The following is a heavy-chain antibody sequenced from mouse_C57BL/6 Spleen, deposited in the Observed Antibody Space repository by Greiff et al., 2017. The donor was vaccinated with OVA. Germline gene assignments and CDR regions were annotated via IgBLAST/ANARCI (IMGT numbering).Heavy chain of an antibody. Sequence: EVQVVESGGGLVKPGGSLKLSCAASGFTFSDYGMHWVRQAPEKGLEWVAYISSGSSTIYYADTVKGRFTISRDNAKNTLFLQMTSLRSEDTAMYYCARPTGPAWFACWGQGTLVTVSA. CDR1: GFTFSDYG. V-gene: IGHV5-17*01. CDR2: ISSGSSTI. D-gene: IGHD4-1*01. CDR3: ARPTGPAWFAC. J-gene: IGHJ3*01.